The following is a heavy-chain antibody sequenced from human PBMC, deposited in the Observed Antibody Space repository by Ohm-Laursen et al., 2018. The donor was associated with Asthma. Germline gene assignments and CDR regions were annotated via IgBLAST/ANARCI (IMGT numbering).Heavy chain of an antibody. CDR2: ISSSSYI. CDR3: ARRIAAAGNDY. Sequence: SLRLSCTASGFTFSSYSMNWVRQAPGKGLEWVSSISSSSYIYYADSVKGRFTISRDNAKNSLYLQMNSLRAEDTAVYYCARRIAAAGNDYWGQGTLVTVSS. V-gene: IGHV3-21*01. D-gene: IGHD6-13*01. CDR1: GFTFSSYS. J-gene: IGHJ4*02.